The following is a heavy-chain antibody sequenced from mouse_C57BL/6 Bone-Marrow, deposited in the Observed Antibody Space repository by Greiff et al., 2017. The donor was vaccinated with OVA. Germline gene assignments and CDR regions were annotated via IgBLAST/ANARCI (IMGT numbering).Heavy chain of an antibody. D-gene: IGHD3-2*02. J-gene: IGHJ2*01. V-gene: IGHV1-76*01. CDR1: GYTFTDYY. Sequence: QVQLQQSGAELVRPGASVKLSCKASGYTFTDYYINWVKQRPGQGLEWIARIYPGSGNTYYNEKFKGKATLTAETSSSTAYMQLSSLTSEDSAVYVCARRGAQATHFDDWGQGTTLTVSS. CDR2: IYPGSGNT. CDR3: ARRGAQATHFDD.